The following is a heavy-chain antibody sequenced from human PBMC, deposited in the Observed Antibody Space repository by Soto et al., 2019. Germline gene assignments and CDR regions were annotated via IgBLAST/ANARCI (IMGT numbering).Heavy chain of an antibody. D-gene: IGHD3-22*01. V-gene: IGHV1-69*01. Sequence: HVQLVQSGAEVKRPGSSVTVSCKASGGTFSSYGVSWVRQAPGQGLEWMGRIIPVFGIEHYAQRSQGRVTVTADESTSTAYMELSGLTSDDTAVYYCARGLSYYDSSGYSDAFDIWGQGTLVTVSS. CDR1: GGTFSSYG. CDR3: ARGLSYYDSSGYSDAFDI. J-gene: IGHJ3*02. CDR2: IIPVFGIE.